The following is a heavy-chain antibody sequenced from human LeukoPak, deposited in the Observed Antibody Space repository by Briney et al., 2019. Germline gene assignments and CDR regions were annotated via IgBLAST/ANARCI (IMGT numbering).Heavy chain of an antibody. CDR1: GYTFTSYG. CDR2: ISGYNGNT. J-gene: IGHJ4*02. V-gene: IGHV1-18*01. CDR3: ARDDNYGSGQPDD. Sequence: ASMKVSCKASGYTFTSYGITWVRQAPGQGLEWMGWISGYNGNTNYAQKFQGRVTMTTDTSTSTVYMELRSLRSDDTAVYYCARDDNYGSGQPDDWGQETLVTVSS. D-gene: IGHD3-10*01.